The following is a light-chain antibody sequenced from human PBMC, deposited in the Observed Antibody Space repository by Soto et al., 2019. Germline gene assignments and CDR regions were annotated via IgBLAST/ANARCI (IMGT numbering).Light chain of an antibody. Sequence: QSALTQPASVSGSPGQSITISCTGTSCDVGGYNYVSWYQQHPGKAPKLMIYEVSYRPSGVSDRFSGSKSGNTASLTISGLQAEDEADYYCSSYTSSSLYVFGSGTKLTVL. CDR1: SCDVGGYNY. V-gene: IGLV2-14*01. CDR2: EVS. CDR3: SSYTSSSLYV. J-gene: IGLJ1*01.